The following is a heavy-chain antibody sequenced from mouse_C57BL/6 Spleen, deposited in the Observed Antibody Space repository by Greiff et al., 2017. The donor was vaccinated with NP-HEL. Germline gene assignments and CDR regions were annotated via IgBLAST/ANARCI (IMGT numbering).Heavy chain of an antibody. CDR1: GYTFTDYN. V-gene: IGHV1-18*01. Sequence: EVQLQQSGPELVKPGASVKIPCKASGYTFTDYNMDWVKQSHGKSLEWIGDINPNNGGTIYNQKFKGKATLTVDKSSSTAYMELRSLTSEDTAVYYWARSQFITTVVATDAMDYWGQGTSVTVSS. J-gene: IGHJ4*01. CDR2: INPNNGGT. CDR3: ARSQFITTVVATDAMDY. D-gene: IGHD1-1*01.